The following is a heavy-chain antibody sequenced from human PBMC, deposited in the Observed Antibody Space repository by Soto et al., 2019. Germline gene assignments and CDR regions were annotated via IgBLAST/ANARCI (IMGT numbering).Heavy chain of an antibody. Sequence: GGSLRLSCAASGITFSNHALSWVRQALGKGMEWVSGISGSGTTTHYADSVKGRFTISRDNSKNTLSLQMNSLRAEDTAVYYCVKDIHSSGSERFLTDPFDYWGQGTLVTVFS. V-gene: IGHV3-23*01. CDR1: GITFSNHA. D-gene: IGHD3-10*01. J-gene: IGHJ4*02. CDR3: VKDIHSSGSERFLTDPFDY. CDR2: ISGSGTTT.